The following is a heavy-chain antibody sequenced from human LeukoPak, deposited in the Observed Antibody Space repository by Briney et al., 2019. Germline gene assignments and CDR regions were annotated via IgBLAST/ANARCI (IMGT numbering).Heavy chain of an antibody. V-gene: IGHV3-30*04. CDR1: GFTFSSYA. CDR3: ARSIDIDY. CDR2: ISYDGSNK. J-gene: IGHJ4*02. D-gene: IGHD2-21*01. Sequence: GGSLRLFCAASGFTFSSYAMHWVRQAPGKGLEWVAVISYDGSNKYYADSVKGRFTISRDNSKNTLYLQMNSLRAEDTAVYYCARSIDIDYWGQGTLVTVSS.